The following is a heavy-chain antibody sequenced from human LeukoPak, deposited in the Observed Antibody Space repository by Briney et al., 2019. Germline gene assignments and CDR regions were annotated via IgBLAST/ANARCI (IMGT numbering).Heavy chain of an antibody. CDR2: ISPSGGST. CDR3: ARGPAGNDILTGYYPTMRYYYYMDV. CDR1: GYTFTSNY. V-gene: IGHV1-46*01. Sequence: ASVKVSCKAFGYTFTSNYMHWVRQAPGQGPEWMGVISPSGGSTTYAQKFQGRVTLTRDMSTSTDYLELSSLRSEDTAVYYCARGPAGNDILTGYYPTMRYYYYMDVWGKGTTVTISS. J-gene: IGHJ6*03. D-gene: IGHD3-9*01.